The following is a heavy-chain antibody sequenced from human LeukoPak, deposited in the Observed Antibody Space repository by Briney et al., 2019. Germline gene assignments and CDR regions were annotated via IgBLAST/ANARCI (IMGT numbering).Heavy chain of an antibody. CDR2: INKDASAT. D-gene: IGHD1-26*01. J-gene: IGHJ6*02. CDR1: GFIFDAYA. Sequence: PGGSLRLSCAASGFIFDAYAMHWVRHAPGKGLEWVSLINKDASATYYPDSVKGRFNISSDNSNNSLYLQMNALRTEDTALYYCATWAFYHSLDVWGQGTTVTVSS. CDR3: ATWAFYHSLDV. V-gene: IGHV3-43*02.